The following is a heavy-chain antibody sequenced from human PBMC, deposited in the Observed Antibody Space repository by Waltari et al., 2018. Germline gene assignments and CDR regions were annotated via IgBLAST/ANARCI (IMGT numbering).Heavy chain of an antibody. J-gene: IGHJ4*02. CDR1: GGSISSSSYY. CDR3: ARLYYDFWSGYYIDY. Sequence: QLQLQESGPGLVTPSETLSLTCTVSGGSISSSSYYWGWIRQPPGKGLEWIGSIYYSGSTYYNPSLKSRVTISVDTSKNQFSLKLSSVTAADTAVYYCARLYYDFWSGYYIDYWGQGTLVTVSS. V-gene: IGHV4-39*07. CDR2: IYYSGST. D-gene: IGHD3-3*01.